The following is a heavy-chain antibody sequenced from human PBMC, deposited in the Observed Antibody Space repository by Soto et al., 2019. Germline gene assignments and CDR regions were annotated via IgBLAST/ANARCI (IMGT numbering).Heavy chain of an antibody. CDR1: GGSISSYY. V-gene: IGHV4-59*01. D-gene: IGHD4-4*01. J-gene: IGHJ6*02. CDR2: IYYSGST. CDR3: AGEGYSNYDRKKTGPYYGMDV. Sequence: SETLSLTCTVSGGSISSYYWSWIRQPPGKGLECIGYIYYSGSTNYTPSLKSRVTISVDTSKNQFTLKLSSVTAADTAVYYCAGEGYSNYDRKKTGPYYGMDVWGQETTVTVSS.